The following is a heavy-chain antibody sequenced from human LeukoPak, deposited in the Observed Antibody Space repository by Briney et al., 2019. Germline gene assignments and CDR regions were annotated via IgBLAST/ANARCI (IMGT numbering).Heavy chain of an antibody. V-gene: IGHV4-31*03. Sequence: SQTLSLTCTVSGGSISSGGYFWSWIRQHPGKGLEWIGYIYYSGSTYYNPSLKGRVTISVDTSKNQFSLRLSSVTAADTAVYYCARGMEYYYGMDVWGQGTTVTVSS. J-gene: IGHJ6*02. D-gene: IGHD3-3*01. CDR2: IYYSGST. CDR3: ARGMEYYYGMDV. CDR1: GGSISSGGYF.